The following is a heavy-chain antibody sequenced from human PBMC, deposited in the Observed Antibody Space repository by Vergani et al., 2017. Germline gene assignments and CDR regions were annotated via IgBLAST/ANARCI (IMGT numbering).Heavy chain of an antibody. CDR1: GYTFTDHY. Sequence: EVQLVQSGAEVKKPGATMKISCKVSGYTFTDHYMHWVKQAPGKGVEWMGLVDPEDGETIYAEKFKGRVTIAADTSTDTAHLELSSLRSEDTAVYYCARDCPGGGGDCSAGWYFDLWGRGTLVTVSS. V-gene: IGHV1-69-2*01. CDR2: VDPEDGET. J-gene: IGHJ2*01. D-gene: IGHD2-21*02. CDR3: ARDCPGGGGDCSAGWYFDL.